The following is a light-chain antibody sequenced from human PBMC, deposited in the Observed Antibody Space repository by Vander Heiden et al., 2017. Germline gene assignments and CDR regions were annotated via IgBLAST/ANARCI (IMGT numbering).Light chain of an antibody. Sequence: EVVLTQSPATLSLSPGERATLYCRASQSVSKYLAWYQQKPGQAPRLVIYDASSRATGIPARFSGSGSGTEFTLTISSLEPEDIAVYYCQQRANWPPLTFGPGTRVDI. J-gene: IGKJ3*01. CDR1: QSVSKY. CDR3: QQRANWPPLT. V-gene: IGKV3-11*01. CDR2: DAS.